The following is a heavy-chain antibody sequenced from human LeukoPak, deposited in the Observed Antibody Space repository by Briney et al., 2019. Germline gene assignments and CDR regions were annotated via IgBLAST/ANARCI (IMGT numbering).Heavy chain of an antibody. CDR2: IYYSGST. J-gene: IGHJ4*02. Sequence: SETLSLTCTVSSGSISSGGYYWSWSREHPGKGLEWIGYIYYSGSTYYNPSLKSRVTISVDTSKDQFSLKLSSVTAADTAVYYCARDPEGDGYFDYWGQGTLVTVSS. CDR1: SGSISSGGYY. D-gene: IGHD5-24*01. V-gene: IGHV4-31*03. CDR3: ARDPEGDGYFDY.